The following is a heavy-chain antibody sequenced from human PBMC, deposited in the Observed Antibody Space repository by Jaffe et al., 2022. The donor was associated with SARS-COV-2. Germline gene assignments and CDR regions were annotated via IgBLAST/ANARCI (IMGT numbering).Heavy chain of an antibody. J-gene: IGHJ6*03. V-gene: IGHV1-18*01. CDR2: ISAYNGNT. CDR1: GYTFRTYG. Sequence: QVQLVQSGGEVKKPGASVKVSCKAFGYTFRTYGISWVRQAPGQGLEWMGWISAYNGNTNYAQKFQGRVTMTTDRSTSTGYMEVRSLRSDDTAVYYCARGGGGDPGNYYMDVWGKGTTVTVSS. D-gene: IGHD2-21*02. CDR3: ARGGGGDPGNYYMDV.